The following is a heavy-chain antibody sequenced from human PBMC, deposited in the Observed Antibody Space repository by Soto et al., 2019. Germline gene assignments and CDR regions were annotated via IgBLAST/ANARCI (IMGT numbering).Heavy chain of an antibody. CDR1: GFTFSSYS. D-gene: IGHD6-13*01. Sequence: EVQLVESGGGLVQPGGSLRLSCAASGFTFSSYSMNWVRQAPGKGLEWVSYISGSSSTIYYADSVKGRFTISRDNAKNSLYLQMNSLGAEDTAVYYCERLPAIAAAGYYWGQGTLVTVSP. J-gene: IGHJ4*02. CDR3: ERLPAIAAAGYY. V-gene: IGHV3-48*01. CDR2: ISGSSSTI.